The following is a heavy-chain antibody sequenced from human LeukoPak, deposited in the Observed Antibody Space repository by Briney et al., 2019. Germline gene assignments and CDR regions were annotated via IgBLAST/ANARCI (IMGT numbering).Heavy chain of an antibody. D-gene: IGHD3-10*01. CDR2: INPNSGAT. V-gene: IGHV1-2*02. CDR3: ATGPNIYGSGRSWYDP. Sequence: GASVKVSCKASGYTFTDYYIHWVRLAPGQGLEWMGWINPNSGATNYAQNFQGRVTVIRDTSIRTVYMELTRLTSDDTAVYYCATGPNIYGSGRSWYDPWGQGSLVTVSS. CDR1: GYTFTDYY. J-gene: IGHJ5*02.